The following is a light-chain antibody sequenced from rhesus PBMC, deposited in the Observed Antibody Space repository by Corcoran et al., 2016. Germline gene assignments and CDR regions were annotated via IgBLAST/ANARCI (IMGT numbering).Light chain of an antibody. CDR1: QGISNG. CDR2: RAA. Sequence: DIQITQSPSSLSASVGDRVTTICRASQGISNGLAWYQRKPGKAPKLLINRAANLETGVPSRFSGSGSGTDFTLTISSLQPEDIATYYCQQHDNFPYSFGQGTKVEIK. V-gene: IGKV1-69*01. J-gene: IGKJ2*01. CDR3: QQHDNFPYS.